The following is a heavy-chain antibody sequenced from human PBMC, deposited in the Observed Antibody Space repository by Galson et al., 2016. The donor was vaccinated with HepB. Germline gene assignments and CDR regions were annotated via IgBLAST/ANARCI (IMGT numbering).Heavy chain of an antibody. J-gene: IGHJ6*02. V-gene: IGHV3-48*04. Sequence: SLRLSCAASGLPFRSYGMHWVRQAPGKGLEWLSHISASSSSTNYADSVKGRFTISKDNAKKSLYLQMNSLRTEDTAVYYCARDVRPRQPHYYGMDVWGQGTTVTVSS. CDR1: GLPFRSYG. CDR2: ISASSSST. CDR3: ARDVRPRQPHYYGMDV. D-gene: IGHD1-1*01.